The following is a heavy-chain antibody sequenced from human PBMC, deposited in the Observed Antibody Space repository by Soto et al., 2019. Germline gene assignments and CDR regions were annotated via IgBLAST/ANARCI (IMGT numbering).Heavy chain of an antibody. V-gene: IGHV3-33*01. D-gene: IGHD3-3*01. CDR3: AREPLRCLEWLTPYFDY. CDR1: GFTFSSYG. J-gene: IGHJ4*02. Sequence: QVQLVESGGGVVQPGRSLRLSCAASGFTFSSYGMHWVRQAPGKGLEWVAVIWYDGSNKYYADSVKGRFTISRDNSKNTLYLQMNSLRAEDTAVYYCAREPLRCLEWLTPYFDYWGQGTLLTVSS. CDR2: IWYDGSNK.